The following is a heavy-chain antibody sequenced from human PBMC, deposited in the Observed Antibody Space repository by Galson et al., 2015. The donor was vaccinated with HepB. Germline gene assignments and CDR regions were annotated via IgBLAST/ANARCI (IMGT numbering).Heavy chain of an antibody. J-gene: IGHJ2*01. D-gene: IGHD3-22*01. Sequence: CAISGDSVSSNSAAWNWIRQSPSRGLEWLGRTYYRSKWYNDYAVSVKSRITINPDTSKNQFSLQLNSVTPEDTAVYYCARERKDLYYYDSSGYYYWYFDLWGRGTLVTVSS. CDR3: ARERKDLYYYDSSGYYYWYFDL. V-gene: IGHV6-1*01. CDR2: TYYRSKWYN. CDR1: GDSVSSNSAA.